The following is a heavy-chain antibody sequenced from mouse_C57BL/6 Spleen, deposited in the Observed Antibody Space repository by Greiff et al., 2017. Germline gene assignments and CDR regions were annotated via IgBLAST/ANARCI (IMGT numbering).Heavy chain of an antibody. Sequence: VQLQQSGPGRGKRGEAEKRDGKAEGEKGKEEERKGVKQKNEKNLEMTGVINPYNGGTRYNQKFKGKATLTVDKSSSTAYMELNSLTSEDSAVYDCARRGDWDYLDYWGQGTTLTVSS. J-gene: IGHJ2*01. V-gene: IGHV1-19*01. D-gene: IGHD4-1*01. CDR2: INPYNGGT. CDR1: GEKGKEEE. CDR3: ARRGDWDYLDY.